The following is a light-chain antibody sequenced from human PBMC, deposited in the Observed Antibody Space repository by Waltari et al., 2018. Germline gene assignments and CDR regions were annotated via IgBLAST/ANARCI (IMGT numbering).Light chain of an antibody. CDR2: EGT. J-gene: IGLJ3*02. Sequence: QSALTKPASVSGSPGQSITISCTVTSSDVGSYNLVSWYHHHPGKAPELMIYEGTQRPSGVSDRFSGSKAGDTASLTISGLQAEDGADYYCCSYVRDITWVFGGGTKLSVL. CDR1: SSDVGSYNL. V-gene: IGLV2-23*01. CDR3: CSYVRDITWV.